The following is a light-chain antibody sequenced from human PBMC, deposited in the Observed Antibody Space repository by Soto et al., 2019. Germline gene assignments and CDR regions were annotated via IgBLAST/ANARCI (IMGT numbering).Light chain of an antibody. CDR3: QQRSNWVT. V-gene: IGKV3-11*01. Sequence: EIVLTQSPATLSLSPGERATLSCRASQRVTTYLAWYQQKPGQAPRLLVYTASTGATNASTRATGIPARFSGSESGTDFSLTISSLEPEDFAVYYCQQRSNWVTFGGGTKVEIK. CDR1: QRVTTY. CDR2: NAS. J-gene: IGKJ4*01.